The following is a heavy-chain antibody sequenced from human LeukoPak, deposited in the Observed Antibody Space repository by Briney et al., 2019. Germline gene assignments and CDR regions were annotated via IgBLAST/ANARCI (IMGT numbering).Heavy chain of an antibody. V-gene: IGHV3-23*01. D-gene: IGHD6-19*01. Sequence: PGGSLRLSCAASGFTFSYYSMSWVRQAPGKGLEWVSAISGSGGSTYYADSVKGRFTISRDNSKNTLYLQMNSLRAEDTAVYYCAKGPGAVAGFSDYWGQGTLVTVSS. J-gene: IGHJ4*02. CDR1: GFTFSYYS. CDR3: AKGPGAVAGFSDY. CDR2: ISGSGGST.